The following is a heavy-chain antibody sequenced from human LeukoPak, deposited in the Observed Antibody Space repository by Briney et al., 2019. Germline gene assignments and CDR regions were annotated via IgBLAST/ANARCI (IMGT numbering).Heavy chain of an antibody. J-gene: IGHJ6*02. CDR1: GFTFSSYA. CDR2: ISGSGGST. D-gene: IGHD6-13*01. V-gene: IGHV3-23*01. Sequence: GGSLRLSCAASGFTFSSYAMSWVRQAPGKGLEWVSAISGSGGSTYYADSEKGRFTISRDNSKNTLYLQMNSLRAEDTAVYYCAKDSAYSSSWYPYYYYGTDVWGQGTTVTVSS. CDR3: AKDSAYSSSWYPYYYYGTDV.